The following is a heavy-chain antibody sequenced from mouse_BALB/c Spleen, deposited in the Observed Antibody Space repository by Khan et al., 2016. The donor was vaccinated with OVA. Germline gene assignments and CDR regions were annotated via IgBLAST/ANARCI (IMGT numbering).Heavy chain of an antibody. CDR3: ACDGNSMDY. Sequence: VQLQQSGPDLVKPSPSLTLTCTVTGYSITSGYSWYWKRQFPGNQQEWMGYISHSGSINYNPSFKSRSSITRDTSKNLSYLQLSSVTTEDTATDFCACDGNSMDYWGQGTSVTVSA. D-gene: IGHD2-1*01. V-gene: IGHV3-1*02. J-gene: IGHJ4*01. CDR1: GYSITSGYS. CDR2: ISHSGSI.